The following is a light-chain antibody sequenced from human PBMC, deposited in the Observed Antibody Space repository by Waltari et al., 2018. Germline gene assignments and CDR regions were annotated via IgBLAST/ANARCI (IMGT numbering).Light chain of an antibody. J-gene: IGKJ5*01. V-gene: IGKV1-39*01. CDR1: QTISNN. CDR3: QQSNSIPII. Sequence: IQMTQSPSSVSASVGDVITITCRASQTISNNLYWLQQRPWKAPTLLIYSACTLQTVFPSRLSGSGSGTDFTLTISGVQPEDIATYYCQQSNSIPIIFCQWTRLEIK. CDR2: SAC.